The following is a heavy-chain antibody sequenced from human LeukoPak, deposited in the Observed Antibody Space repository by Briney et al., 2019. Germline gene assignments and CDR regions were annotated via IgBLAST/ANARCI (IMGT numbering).Heavy chain of an antibody. CDR2: INQDGSEK. Sequence: GGSLRLSCAASGFTFSSYSMSWVRPAPGKGLEWVANINQDGSEKYYVDSVKGRFTISRDNAKNSLYLQMNSLRAEDTAVYYCARDRVWTVLYWGQETLVTVSS. CDR3: ARDRVWTVLY. CDR1: GFTFSSYS. D-gene: IGHD6-13*01. J-gene: IGHJ4*02. V-gene: IGHV3-7*01.